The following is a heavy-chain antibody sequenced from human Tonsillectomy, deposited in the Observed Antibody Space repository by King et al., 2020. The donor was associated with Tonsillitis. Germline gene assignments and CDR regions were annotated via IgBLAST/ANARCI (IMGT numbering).Heavy chain of an antibody. Sequence: QLQESGSGLVKPSQTLSLTCAVSGGSISSGGYSWSWIRQPPGKGLEWIGYIYQSGSTYYNPSLKRRVTISVDRSKNQFSLKLRSVTAADTAVYYCARVVYDYGDYRVGYFDYWGQGTLVTVSS. J-gene: IGHJ4*02. V-gene: IGHV4-30-2*01. D-gene: IGHD4-17*01. CDR1: GGSISSGGYS. CDR3: ARVVYDYGDYRVGYFDY. CDR2: IYQSGST.